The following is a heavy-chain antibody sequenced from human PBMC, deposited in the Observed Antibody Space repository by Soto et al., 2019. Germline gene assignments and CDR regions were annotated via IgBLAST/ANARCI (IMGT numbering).Heavy chain of an antibody. CDR3: AKDKSSSGWYVDY. D-gene: IGHD6-19*01. CDR1: GFTFSSYG. V-gene: IGHV3-30*18. J-gene: IGHJ4*02. Sequence: QVQLVESGGGVVQPGRSLRLSCAASGFTFSSYGMHWVRQAPGKGLEWVAVISYDGSNKYYADSVKGRFTISRDNSKNTLYLQMNSLRAEDTAVYYCAKDKSSSGWYVDYWGQGTLVTVYS. CDR2: ISYDGSNK.